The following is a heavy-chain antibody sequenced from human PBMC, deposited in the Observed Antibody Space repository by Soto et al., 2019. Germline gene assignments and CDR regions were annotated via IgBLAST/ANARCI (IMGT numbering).Heavy chain of an antibody. D-gene: IGHD3-16*01. CDR1: GFTFNNYA. J-gene: IGHJ3*02. CDR2: VSGRGGST. V-gene: IGHV3-23*01. Sequence: EVQLLESGGGFVRPGGSLRLSCAASGFTFNNYAMNWVRQAPGKGLEWVSAVSGRGGSTFYADSVKGRFTVSRDNSNNMVYLQMSSRRAEDTAVYYCAKRLMVTSGGVTDAFDIWGRGTMVTVSS. CDR3: AKRLMVTSGGVTDAFDI.